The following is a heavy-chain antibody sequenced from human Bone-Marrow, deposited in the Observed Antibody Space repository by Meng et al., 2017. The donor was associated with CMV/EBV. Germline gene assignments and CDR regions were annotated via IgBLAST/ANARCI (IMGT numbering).Heavy chain of an antibody. D-gene: IGHD3-10*01. CDR1: GGTFSSYT. CDR3: VKEARGPYGMGV. J-gene: IGHJ6*02. Sequence: SVKVSCKASGGTFSSYTISWVRQAPGQGLEWMGRIIPILGIANYAQKFQGRVTITTDESTNTAYMELSSLISEDTAVYYCVKEARGPYGMGVWGQGTTVTVSS. CDR2: IIPILGIA. V-gene: IGHV1-69*16.